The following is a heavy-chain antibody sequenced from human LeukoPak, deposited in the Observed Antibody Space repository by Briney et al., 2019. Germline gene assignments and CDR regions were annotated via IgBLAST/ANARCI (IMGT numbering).Heavy chain of an antibody. Sequence: GGSLRLSCAASGFTVSSTYMSWVRQAPGKGLEWVSVIYSGGNIYYIESVKGRFTISRDTSKNTLYLQMNSLRAEDTAVYFCAGRHCSGGGCYFAGADPFDYWGQGALVTVSS. CDR3: AGRHCSGGGCYFAGADPFDY. J-gene: IGHJ4*02. CDR1: GFTVSSTY. V-gene: IGHV3-53*01. D-gene: IGHD2-15*01. CDR2: IYSGGNI.